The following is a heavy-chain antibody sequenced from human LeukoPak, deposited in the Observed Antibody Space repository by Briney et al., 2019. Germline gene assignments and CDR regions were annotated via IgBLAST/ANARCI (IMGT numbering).Heavy chain of an antibody. J-gene: IGHJ3*02. V-gene: IGHV3-33*01. CDR3: ARASAPTPYSSSWAFVDI. D-gene: IGHD6-13*01. Sequence: GRSLRLSCAASGFTFSSYGMHWVRQAPGKGLEWVAVIWYDGSNKYYAASVKGRFTLYRDNSKNTLYLQMNSLRAEDTAVYNCARASAPTPYSSSWAFVDICGQGTMVTVSS. CDR2: IWYDGSNK. CDR1: GFTFSSYG.